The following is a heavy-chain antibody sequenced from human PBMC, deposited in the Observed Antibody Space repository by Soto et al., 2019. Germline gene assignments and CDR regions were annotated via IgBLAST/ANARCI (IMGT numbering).Heavy chain of an antibody. CDR3: ANKSKGESGGDFDY. CDR2: ISGSGAST. D-gene: IGHD2-15*01. CDR1: GFSFNGYA. V-gene: IGHV3-23*04. J-gene: IGHJ4*02. Sequence: EAQLVESGGGVGQPGGSLRLSCAATGFSFNGYAMSWVRQAAGEGLEWVSTISGSGASTFYADSVKGRFTISRDNSKNTCYLQITSLRAEYTAVAYCANKSKGESGGDFDYWGQGTLVTVSS.